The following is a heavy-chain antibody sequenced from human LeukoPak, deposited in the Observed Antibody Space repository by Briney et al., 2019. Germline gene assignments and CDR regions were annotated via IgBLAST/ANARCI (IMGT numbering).Heavy chain of an antibody. CDR2: IIPIFGTA. Sequence: ASVNVSCKASGGTLSSYAISWVRQAPGQGLEWMGGIIPIFGTANYAQKFQGRVTITADESTSTAYMELSSLRSEDTAVYYCATDYSGSYPPAYRLDYWGQGTLVTVSS. CDR1: GGTLSSYA. J-gene: IGHJ4*02. V-gene: IGHV1-69*13. D-gene: IGHD1-26*01. CDR3: ATDYSGSYPPAYRLDY.